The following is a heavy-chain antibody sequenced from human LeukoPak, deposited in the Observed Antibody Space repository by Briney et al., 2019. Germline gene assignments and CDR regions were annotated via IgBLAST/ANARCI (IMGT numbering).Heavy chain of an antibody. J-gene: IGHJ4*02. Sequence: SGGSLRLSCAASGFSLSTYWMSWVRQAPGKGLEWVANIKQDGSEQYYGDSVKGRYTISRDNANNSLFLQMDSLTAEETVVYYCAREGRWRYDILTGYFDYWGQGILVTVSS. V-gene: IGHV3-7*01. D-gene: IGHD3-9*01. CDR2: IKQDGSEQ. CDR3: AREGRWRYDILTGYFDY. CDR1: GFSLSTYW.